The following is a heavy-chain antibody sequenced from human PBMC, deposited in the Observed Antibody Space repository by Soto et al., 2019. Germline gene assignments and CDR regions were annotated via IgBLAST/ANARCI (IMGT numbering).Heavy chain of an antibody. V-gene: IGHV1-18*04. CDR2: ISAYNGNT. CDR1: GYTFTSYG. CDR3: ARNRIAAAFSWSDP. J-gene: IGHJ5*02. Sequence: ASVKVSCKASGYTFTSYGISWVRQAPGQGLEWMGWISAYNGNTNYAQKLQGRVTMTTDTSTSTAYMELRSLRSDDTAVYYCARNRIAAAFSWSDPWGQGTLVTVSS. D-gene: IGHD6-13*01.